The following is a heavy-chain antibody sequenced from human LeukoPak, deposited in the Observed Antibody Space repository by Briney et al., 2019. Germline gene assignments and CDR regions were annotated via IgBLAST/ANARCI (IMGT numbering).Heavy chain of an antibody. CDR2: IYGSGST. CDR3: ARDSGTTGEVKFDP. Sequence: SETLSLTCTVSGGSIRSYWSWIRQPAGKGLEWIGRIYGSGSTDYNPSLKSRVTMSIDTSKNQFSLNLVSVTAADTAVYYCARDSGTTGEVKFDPWGQGTLVTVSS. CDR1: GGSIRSY. D-gene: IGHD3-10*01. V-gene: IGHV4-4*07. J-gene: IGHJ5*02.